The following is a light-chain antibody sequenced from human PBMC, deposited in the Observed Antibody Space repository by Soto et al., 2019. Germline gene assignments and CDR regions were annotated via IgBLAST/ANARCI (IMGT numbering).Light chain of an antibody. J-gene: IGLJ1*01. V-gene: IGLV2-14*01. CDR1: SSDVGGYNY. Sequence: QSALTQPASVSGSPGQSITISCTGTSSDVGGYNYVSWYQQHPSKAPKLMIYEVSNRPSGVSNRFSGSKSGNTASLTISGLQAEDEAYYYCSSYTSSSTSYVFGTGTKVTVL. CDR3: SSYTSSSTSYV. CDR2: EVS.